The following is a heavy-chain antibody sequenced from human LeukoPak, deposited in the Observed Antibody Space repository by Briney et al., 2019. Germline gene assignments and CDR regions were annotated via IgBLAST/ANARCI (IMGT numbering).Heavy chain of an antibody. V-gene: IGHV4-39*01. CDR1: GGPISSSRYY. CDR3: ARLSPYLGSGSSAFPDDF. J-gene: IGHJ4*02. Sequence: SSENLSLTCTVSGGPISSSRYYWGWIRQPPGRGLEWIGSIHYSGSTYYNPSLKSRVTMSVDTSKDQFSLRLSSVTAADTAVYYCARLSPYLGSGSSAFPDDFWGQGTLVTVSS. CDR2: IHYSGST. D-gene: IGHD3-10*01.